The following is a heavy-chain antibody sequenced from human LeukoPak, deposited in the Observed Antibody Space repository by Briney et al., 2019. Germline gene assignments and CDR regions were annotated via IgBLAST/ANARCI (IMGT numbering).Heavy chain of an antibody. V-gene: IGHV1-2*02. CDR2: INPNSGGT. Sequence: GAAGTVTLKSSGSTFTVNCLHWVRQPQGQGLGGMGWINPNSGGTNDAQKFQGRVTMTSDKYISTAHMELSRLRADDTAVYYGAGSLDSGAFDIWGQGTMVTVSS. CDR1: GSTFTVNC. CDR3: AGSLDSGAFDI. D-gene: IGHD6-25*01. J-gene: IGHJ3*02.